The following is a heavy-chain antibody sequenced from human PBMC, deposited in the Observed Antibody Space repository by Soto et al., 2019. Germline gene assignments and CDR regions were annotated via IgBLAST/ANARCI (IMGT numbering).Heavy chain of an antibody. D-gene: IGHD3-22*01. Sequence: VKVSCKASGGTFSSYAISWVRQAPGQGLEWMGGIIPIFGTANYAQKFQGRVTITADESTSTAYMELSSLRSEDTAVYYCASSDYYDSSGYVHFDYWGQGTLVTVSS. CDR2: IIPIFGTA. J-gene: IGHJ4*02. CDR1: GGTFSSYA. CDR3: ASSDYYDSSGYVHFDY. V-gene: IGHV1-69*13.